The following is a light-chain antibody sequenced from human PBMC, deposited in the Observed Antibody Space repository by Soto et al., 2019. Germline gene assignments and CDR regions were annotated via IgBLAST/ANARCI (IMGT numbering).Light chain of an antibody. CDR2: GAS. J-gene: IGKJ1*01. Sequence: EIVMTQSPATLSVSTGERATLSCRASQSVSSNLAWYQQKPGQAPRLLIYGASTRATGIPARFSGSGSGTEFTLTISSLQSEDSAVYYYHQYGNSPVTFGQGTKVDIK. V-gene: IGKV3-15*01. CDR1: QSVSSN. CDR3: HQYGNSPVT.